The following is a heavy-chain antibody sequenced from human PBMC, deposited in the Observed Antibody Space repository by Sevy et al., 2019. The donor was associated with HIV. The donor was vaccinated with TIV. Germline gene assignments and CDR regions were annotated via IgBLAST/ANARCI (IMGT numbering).Heavy chain of an antibody. D-gene: IGHD2-8*01. CDR2: ISWNSGSI. Sequence: GGSLRLSCAVSGFTFSSYAMNWVRQAPGKGLEWVSGISWNSGSIDYADSVKGRFTISRDNAKNSLYLQMKSLRADDTALYYCARDRDDGYCTNGVCFNFDNWGQGTLVTVSS. J-gene: IGHJ4*01. CDR1: GFTFSSYA. CDR3: ARDRDDGYCTNGVCFNFDN. V-gene: IGHV3-9*01.